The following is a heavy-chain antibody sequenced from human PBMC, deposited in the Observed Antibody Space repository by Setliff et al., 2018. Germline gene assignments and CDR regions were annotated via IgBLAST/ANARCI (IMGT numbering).Heavy chain of an antibody. CDR2: IYYRGDT. V-gene: IGHV4-39*01. CDR1: GASLNSGTYY. CDR3: ARTGTYRYFDY. D-gene: IGHD1-1*01. Sequence: SETLSLTCTVSGASLNSGTYYWGWIRQPPGKGLEWIGRIYYRGDTYYNASLKGRLTISVDTAQNQFSLRLTSVTAADTAIYYCARTGTYRYFDYWGQGAPVTVSS. J-gene: IGHJ4*02.